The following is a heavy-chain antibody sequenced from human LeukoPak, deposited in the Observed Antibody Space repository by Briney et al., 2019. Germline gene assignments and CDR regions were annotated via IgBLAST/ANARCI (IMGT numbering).Heavy chain of an antibody. CDR2: ISGSGYNT. CDR1: GFAFDTYG. D-gene: IGHD1-14*01. Sequence: GGSLRLSCAASGFAFDTYGMTWARQAPGKGLEWVSSISGSGYNTYYADSVKGRFTISRDNSKNTLYLQMNSLRAEDTAIHYCATSTTSFDYWGQGTLVTVSS. V-gene: IGHV3-23*01. CDR3: ATSTTSFDY. J-gene: IGHJ4*02.